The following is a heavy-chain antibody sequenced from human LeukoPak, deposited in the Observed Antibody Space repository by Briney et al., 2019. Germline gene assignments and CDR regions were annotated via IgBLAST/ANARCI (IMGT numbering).Heavy chain of an antibody. CDR3: ATTGGSGYYYVGD. D-gene: IGHD3-22*01. CDR2: MNPNSGNT. CDR1: GYTFTSYD. Sequence: VASVKVSCKASGYTFTSYDINWVRQATGQGLEWMGWMNPNSGNTGYAQKFQGRITMTRNTSISTAYMELSSLRSEDTAVYYCATTGGSGYYYVGDWGQGTLVTVSS. V-gene: IGHV1-8*01. J-gene: IGHJ4*02.